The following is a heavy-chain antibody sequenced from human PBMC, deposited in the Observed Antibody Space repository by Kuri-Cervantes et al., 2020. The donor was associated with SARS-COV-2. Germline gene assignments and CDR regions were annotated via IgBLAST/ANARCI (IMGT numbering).Heavy chain of an antibody. J-gene: IGHJ4*02. Sequence: SVKVSCKASGGTFSSYSVIWGRRAPGQGLEWMGSIIPLFGTTIYAQKFQGRVTLTADKSTKTAYMELSSLRSEDTAVYYCARPYCSTSTCYDGTFDFWGQGTRVTCSS. CDR2: IIPLFGTT. D-gene: IGHD2-2*01. CDR3: ARPYCSTSTCYDGTFDF. CDR1: GGTFSSYS. V-gene: IGHV1-69*06.